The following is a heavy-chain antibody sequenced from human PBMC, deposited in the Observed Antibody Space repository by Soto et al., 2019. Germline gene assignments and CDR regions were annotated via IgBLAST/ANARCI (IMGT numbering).Heavy chain of an antibody. CDR3: AKDRDIAAAAYYFDY. V-gene: IGHV3-30*18. D-gene: IGHD6-13*01. Sequence: GWSLRLSCAASGFTFISYGMHWVRQAPGKGLEWVAVISNDGGDKYNADSVKGRFTISRDNSKNTLYLQMNSLRPEDTAVYYCAKDRDIAAAAYYFDYWGQGTLVTVSS. J-gene: IGHJ4*02. CDR1: GFTFISYG. CDR2: ISNDGGDK.